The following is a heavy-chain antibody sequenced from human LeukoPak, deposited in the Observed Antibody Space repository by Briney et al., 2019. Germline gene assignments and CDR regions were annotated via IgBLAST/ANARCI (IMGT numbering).Heavy chain of an antibody. Sequence: GGSLRLSCAASGFTFDDYAMHWVRQAPGKGLEWVSGISWNSGSIGYADSVKGRFTISRDNAKNSLYLQMNSLRAEDTALYYCAKAMVRGVIRLYFDYWGQGTLVTVSS. CDR3: AKAMVRGVIRLYFDY. D-gene: IGHD3-10*01. V-gene: IGHV3-9*01. J-gene: IGHJ4*02. CDR2: ISWNSGSI. CDR1: GFTFDDYA.